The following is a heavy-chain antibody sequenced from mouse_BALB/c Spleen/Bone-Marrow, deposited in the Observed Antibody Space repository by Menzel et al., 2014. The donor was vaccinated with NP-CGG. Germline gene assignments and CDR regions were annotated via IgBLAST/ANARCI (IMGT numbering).Heavy chain of an antibody. Sequence: VQLQQSGAELVKPGASVKLSCTASGFNIKDTYMHRVEQRPEQGLEWIGGIDPANGNTKYDPKFQGKATITADTSSNTAYLQLSSLTSEDTAVYYCARVYPNAMDYWGQGTSVTVSS. D-gene: IGHD2-1*01. CDR1: GFNIKDTY. J-gene: IGHJ4*01. V-gene: IGHV14-3*02. CDR2: IDPANGNT. CDR3: ARVYPNAMDY.